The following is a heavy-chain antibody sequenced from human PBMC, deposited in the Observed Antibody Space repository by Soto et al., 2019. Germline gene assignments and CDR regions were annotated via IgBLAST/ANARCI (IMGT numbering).Heavy chain of an antibody. Sequence: GASVKVSCKASGYTFTSYGISWVRQAPGQGLEWMGWISAYNGNTNYAQKLQGRVTMTTDTSTSTAYMELRSLRSDDTAVYYCARRGGLIHMTTVSRYFDYWGQGTLVTVSS. CDR3: ARRGGLIHMTTVSRYFDY. J-gene: IGHJ4*02. V-gene: IGHV1-18*01. D-gene: IGHD4-17*01. CDR1: GYTFTSYG. CDR2: ISAYNGNT.